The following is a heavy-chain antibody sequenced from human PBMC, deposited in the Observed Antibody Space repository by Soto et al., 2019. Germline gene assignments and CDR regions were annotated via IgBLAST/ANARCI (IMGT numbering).Heavy chain of an antibody. CDR2: IIPHFGTP. CDR3: AFGAVDF. D-gene: IGHD6-19*01. CDR1: GGIFISYT. Sequence: QVQLVQSGAEVKKPGSSVKVSCKASGGIFISYTISWVRQAPGQGLEWMGGIIPHFGTPNYAQKFQGRITISADPSTSTAYMELSRLRSEDTAVYFCAFGAVDFWGQGTLVTVSS. J-gene: IGHJ4*02. V-gene: IGHV1-69*01.